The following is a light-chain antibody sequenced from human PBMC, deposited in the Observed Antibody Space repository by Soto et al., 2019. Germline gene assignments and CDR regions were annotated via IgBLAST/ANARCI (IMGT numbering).Light chain of an antibody. CDR1: QDISNH. CDR3: QQYDSLPLT. Sequence: DIQMTQSPSSLSASVGDRVSITCQASQDISNHLNWFQQIPGKAPKLLIYDASNLETGVPSRFSGSGSGTDFNFTISSLQPEDIATYYCQQYDSLPLTFGGGTKVEIK. V-gene: IGKV1-33*01. J-gene: IGKJ4*01. CDR2: DAS.